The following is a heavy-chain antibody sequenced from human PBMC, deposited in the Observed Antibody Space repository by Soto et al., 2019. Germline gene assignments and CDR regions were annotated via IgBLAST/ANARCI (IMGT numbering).Heavy chain of an antibody. J-gene: IGHJ4*02. V-gene: IGHV3-9*01. CDR1: GFTFDDYA. Sequence: SLRLSCAASGFTFDDYAMHWVRQAPGKGLEWVSGISWNSGSIGYADSVKGRFTISRDNAKNSLYLQMNSLGAEDTALYYCAKGTMEVITTEFDYWGQGILVTVSS. D-gene: IGHD3-22*01. CDR2: ISWNSGSI. CDR3: AKGTMEVITTEFDY.